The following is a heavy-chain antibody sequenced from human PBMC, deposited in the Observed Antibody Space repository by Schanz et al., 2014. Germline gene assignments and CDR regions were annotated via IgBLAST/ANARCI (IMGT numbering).Heavy chain of an antibody. Sequence: VQLVESGGGVVQPGKSLRLSCAASGFTFSDYWMRWVRQAPGKGPDWVANIKHDGSVKDYVDSVEGRFTISRDNAKRSLFLQMNSLRVEDTAVYFRVSQTGSPNHWGQGTLVTASS. J-gene: IGHJ5*02. CDR2: IKHDGSVK. CDR3: VSQTGSPNH. D-gene: IGHD6-13*01. V-gene: IGHV3-7*02. CDR1: GFTFSDYW.